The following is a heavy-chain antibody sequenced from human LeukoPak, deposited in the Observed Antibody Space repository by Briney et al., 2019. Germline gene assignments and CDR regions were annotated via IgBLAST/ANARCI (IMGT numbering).Heavy chain of an antibody. Sequence: PGGSLRLSCAASGFSVSSRYMSWVRQAPGKGLEWVSVIYIGGSTNNADSVKGRFSISRDNSKNTLYLQMNSLRAEDTAAYYCARDLAVAGPGAFDIWGQGTMVTVSS. D-gene: IGHD6-19*01. J-gene: IGHJ3*02. CDR1: GFSVSSRY. CDR3: ARDLAVAGPGAFDI. CDR2: IYIGGST. V-gene: IGHV3-53*01.